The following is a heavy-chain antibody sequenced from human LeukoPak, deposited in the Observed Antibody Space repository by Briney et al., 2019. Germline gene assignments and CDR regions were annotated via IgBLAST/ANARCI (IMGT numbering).Heavy chain of an antibody. CDR2: FYYSGST. V-gene: IGHV4-59*01. J-gene: IGHJ4*02. D-gene: IGHD6-6*01. CDR1: GGSISSYY. Sequence: PSETLSLTCTVSGGSISSYYWSWIRQPPGKGLEWIGYFYYSGSTNYNPSLKSRVTISVDTSKNQFSLKLSSVTAVDTAVYYCARALYSSSALIDYWGQGTLVTVSS. CDR3: ARALYSSSALIDY.